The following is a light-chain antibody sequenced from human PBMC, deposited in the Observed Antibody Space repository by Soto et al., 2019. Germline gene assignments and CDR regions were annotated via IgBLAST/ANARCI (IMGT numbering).Light chain of an antibody. V-gene: IGLV2-14*03. CDR2: DVS. CDR3: SSYTSSISYV. CDR1: SSDVGGYNY. Sequence: QSVLTQPASVSGSPGQSITISCTGTSSDVGGYNYVSWYQSHPGEAPKLIIYDVSNRPSGVSDRFSGSKSGNTASLTISGLQVEDEADYYCSSYTSSISYVFGTGTKVTVL. J-gene: IGLJ1*01.